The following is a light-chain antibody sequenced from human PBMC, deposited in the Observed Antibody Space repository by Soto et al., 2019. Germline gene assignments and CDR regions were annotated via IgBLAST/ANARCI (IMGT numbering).Light chain of an antibody. CDR2: HAS. Sequence: EIVLTQSPATLSLSPGESATLSCRASQTVGRYLAWYQQKPGQAPRLLIYHASDRATGIPARFSGSGSETDFALTISSLEPEDFAIYYCQQRRDWPLITFGHGTRLEI. CDR1: QTVGRY. J-gene: IGKJ5*01. CDR3: QQRRDWPLIT. V-gene: IGKV3-11*01.